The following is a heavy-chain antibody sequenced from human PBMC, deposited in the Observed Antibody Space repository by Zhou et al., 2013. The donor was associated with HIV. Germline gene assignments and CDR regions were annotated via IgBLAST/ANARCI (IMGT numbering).Heavy chain of an antibody. J-gene: IGHJ4*02. CDR3: ATEKGEVDDYGDYIVGRTYYLDN. CDR2: MNPKSGST. V-gene: IGHV1-8*01. Sequence: QVQLVQSGPEVKKPGASVRVSCKTSGYTFTKYDINWVRQAAGQGLEWMGWMNPKSGSTGYAQRFLDRVTLTRNTSMNTAYMDLTNLTSEDTALYYCATEKGEVDDYGDYIVGRTYYLDNWGQGTLVTVSS. CDR1: GYTFTKYD. D-gene: IGHD4-17*01.